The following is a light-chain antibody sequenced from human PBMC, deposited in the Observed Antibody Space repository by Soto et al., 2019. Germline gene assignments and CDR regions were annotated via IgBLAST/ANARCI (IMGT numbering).Light chain of an antibody. CDR2: GAS. CDR3: QQYNNWPQT. V-gene: IGKV3-20*01. CDR1: QSVSSNY. J-gene: IGKJ1*01. Sequence: EIVLTQSPGTLSLSPVERATLSCLASQSVSSNYLGWYQQKPGQAPRLLIYGASSRATGIPDRFSGSGSGTEFTLTISSLQSEDFAVYYCQQYNNWPQTFGQGTKVDI.